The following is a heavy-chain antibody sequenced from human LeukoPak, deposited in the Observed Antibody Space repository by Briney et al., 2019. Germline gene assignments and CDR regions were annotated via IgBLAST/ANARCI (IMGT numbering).Heavy chain of an antibody. CDR1: GLTISNNF. CDR3: ARDTDYYGSGRHGYFDH. CDR2: IYCGGSK. Sequence: GGSLRLSCAASGLTISNNFMGWVRQAPGKGLEWVSLIYCGGSKYSADSVKGRFTISRDNSKNTLHLQMNSLRADDTAVYYCARDTDYYGSGRHGYFDHWGQGTLVTVSA. V-gene: IGHV3-66*01. J-gene: IGHJ1*01. D-gene: IGHD3-10*01.